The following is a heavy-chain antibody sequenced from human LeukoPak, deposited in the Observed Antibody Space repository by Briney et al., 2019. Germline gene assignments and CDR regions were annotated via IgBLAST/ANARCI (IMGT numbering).Heavy chain of an antibody. CDR3: ARDGRFGEFYFDS. D-gene: IGHD3-10*01. V-gene: IGHV3-21*01. CDR1: GFTFSSYS. CDR2: ISSSSSYI. J-gene: IGHJ4*02. Sequence: GGSLRLSCAASGFTFSSYSMNWVRQAPGKGLEWVSSISSSSSYIYYADSVKGRFTISRDNAKNSLYLQMNSLRAEDTAVYYCARDGRFGEFYFDSWGQGTLVTVSS.